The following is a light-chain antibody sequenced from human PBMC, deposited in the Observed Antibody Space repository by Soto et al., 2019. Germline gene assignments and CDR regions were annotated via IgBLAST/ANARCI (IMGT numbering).Light chain of an antibody. J-gene: IGKJ4*01. Sequence: DIVMIQSLDSLAVSLGERATINCKSSQSVLYSSNSQNYLAWYQQKAGQPPKLLIYWASTRESGVPDRFSGSGSGTDFTLTISSLQAEDVAVYYCQQYYSTPLTFGGGTKVEIK. CDR1: QSVLYSSNSQNY. V-gene: IGKV4-1*01. CDR2: WAS. CDR3: QQYYSTPLT.